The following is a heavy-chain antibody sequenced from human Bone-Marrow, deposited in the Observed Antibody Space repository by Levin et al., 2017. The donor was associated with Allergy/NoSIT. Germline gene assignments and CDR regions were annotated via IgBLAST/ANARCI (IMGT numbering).Heavy chain of an antibody. Sequence: SGGSLRLSCEASGFAFNDYAMHWVRQVPGKGLEWVSGISWNGGGIDYADSVKGRFTISRDNAKNSVYLQMNTLRPEDTALYYCVKDTGGRGFYYYALDVWGQGTTVTVSS. CDR1: GFAFNDYA. CDR3: VKDTGGRGFYYYALDV. CDR2: ISWNGGGI. D-gene: IGHD3-3*01. J-gene: IGHJ6*02. V-gene: IGHV3-9*01.